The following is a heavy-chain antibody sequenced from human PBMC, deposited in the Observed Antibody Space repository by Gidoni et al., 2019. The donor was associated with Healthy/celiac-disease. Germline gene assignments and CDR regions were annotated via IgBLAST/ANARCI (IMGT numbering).Heavy chain of an antibody. Sequence: EVQLVESGGGLVKPGGSLRLPCAASGFTFRSYSLHWVRQAPGKGLEWVSAISSSSSYIYYADSVKGRFTISRDNAKNSLYLKMNSRRAEDTAVYYCARAREDIVVVPAAIDAGHYYGMDVWGQGTTVTVSS. D-gene: IGHD2-2*02. CDR3: ARAREDIVVVPAAIDAGHYYGMDV. CDR2: ISSSSSYI. CDR1: GFTFRSYS. V-gene: IGHV3-21*01. J-gene: IGHJ6*02.